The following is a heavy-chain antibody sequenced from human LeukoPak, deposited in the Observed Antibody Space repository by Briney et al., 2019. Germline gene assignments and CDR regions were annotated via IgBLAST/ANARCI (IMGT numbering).Heavy chain of an antibody. CDR1: GFTFNIYE. Sequence: PGGSLRLSCAASGFTFNIYEMNWVRQAPGKGLEWVSYISTSGSTIFYADSVKGRFTISRDNAKNSLYLQMNSLRAEDTAVYYCARAPGPARDYWGQGTLVTVSS. D-gene: IGHD2-15*01. V-gene: IGHV3-48*03. CDR2: ISTSGSTI. CDR3: ARAPGPARDY. J-gene: IGHJ4*02.